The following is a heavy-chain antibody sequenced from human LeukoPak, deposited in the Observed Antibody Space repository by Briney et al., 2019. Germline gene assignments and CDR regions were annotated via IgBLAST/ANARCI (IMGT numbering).Heavy chain of an antibody. V-gene: IGHV3-33*01. D-gene: IGHD3-10*01. Sequence: PGRSLRLSCAASGFTFSTYGLHWVRQAPGKGLEWVALIWYDGSNKYYADSVKGRFTISRDNAKNSLYLQMNSLRPEDTAVYYCARGSSSACDIWGQGTMVTVSS. CDR3: ARGSSSACDI. CDR1: GFTFSTYG. J-gene: IGHJ3*02. CDR2: IWYDGSNK.